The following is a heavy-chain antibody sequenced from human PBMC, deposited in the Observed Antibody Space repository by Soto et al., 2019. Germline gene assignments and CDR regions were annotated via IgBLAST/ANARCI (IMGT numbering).Heavy chain of an antibody. D-gene: IGHD3-16*01. CDR2: ISAYNGNT. CDR1: GYTFTSYG. V-gene: IGHV1-18*01. CDR3: ARVIRADYYYYMDV. Sequence: ASVKVSCKASGYTFTSYGISWVRQAPGQGLEWMGWISAYNGNTNYAQKLQGRVTMTTDTSTSTAYMELRSLRSDDTAVYYCARVIRADYYYYMDVWGKGTTVTVSS. J-gene: IGHJ6*03.